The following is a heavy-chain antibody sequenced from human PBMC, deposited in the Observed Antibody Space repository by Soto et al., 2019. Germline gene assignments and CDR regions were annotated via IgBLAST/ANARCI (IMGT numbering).Heavy chain of an antibody. D-gene: IGHD3-3*01. J-gene: IGHJ5*02. CDR2: IYYSGST. CDR1: GGSISSGGYY. Sequence: PSETLSLTCTVSGGSISSGGYYWSWIRQHPGKGLEWIGYIYYSGSTYYNPSLKSRVTISVDTSKNQFSLKLSSVTAADTAVYYCARDHRQGGDFWSTQGNWFDPWGQGTLVTVSS. CDR3: ARDHRQGGDFWSTQGNWFDP. V-gene: IGHV4-31*03.